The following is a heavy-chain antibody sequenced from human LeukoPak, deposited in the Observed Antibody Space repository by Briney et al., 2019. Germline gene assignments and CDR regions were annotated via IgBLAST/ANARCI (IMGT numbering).Heavy chain of an antibody. CDR2: ISAYNGNT. CDR1: GYTFTSYG. V-gene: IGHV1-18*01. J-gene: IGHJ2*01. CDR3: ARGGVYGDYGAWYFDL. D-gene: IGHD4-17*01. Sequence: GASVTVSCKASGYTFTSYGISWVRQAPGQGLEWMGWISAYNGNTNYAQKLQGRVTMTTDTSTSTAYMELRSLRSDDTAVYYCARGGVYGDYGAWYFDLWGRGTLVTVSS.